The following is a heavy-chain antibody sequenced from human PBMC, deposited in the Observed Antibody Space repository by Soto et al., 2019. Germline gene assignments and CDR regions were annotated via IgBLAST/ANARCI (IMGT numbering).Heavy chain of an antibody. CDR1: GFTFSSYA. J-gene: IGHJ6*02. V-gene: IGHV3-23*01. D-gene: IGHD2-21*01. CDR3: AKDPGLWSDLTTVYYSGMDV. CDR2: ISGSGGST. Sequence: HPGGSLRLSCAASGFTFSSYAMSWVRQAPGKGLEWVSAISGSGGSTYYADSVKGRFTISRDNSKNTLYLQMNSLRAEDTAVYYCAKDPGLWSDLTTVYYSGMDVWGQGTTVTVSS.